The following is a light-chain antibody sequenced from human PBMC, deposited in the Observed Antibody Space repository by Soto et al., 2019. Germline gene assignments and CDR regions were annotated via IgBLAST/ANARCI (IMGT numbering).Light chain of an antibody. CDR1: QSISSW. J-gene: IGKJ1*01. V-gene: IGKV1-27*01. CDR2: GAS. CDR3: QKYDAVPWT. Sequence: IHMTQSPSTLSASVVDRVATAVLASQSISSWLAWYQQKPGKAPKLLIYGASILQSGVPSRFRGSGSGTYFSLTISSLQPEDAATYYCQKYDAVPWTFGQGTKVDI.